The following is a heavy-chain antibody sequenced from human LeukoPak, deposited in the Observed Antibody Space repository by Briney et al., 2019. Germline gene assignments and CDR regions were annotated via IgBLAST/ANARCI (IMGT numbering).Heavy chain of an antibody. CDR3: AKLTPYGSGSYYNQRLDF. CDR2: ISGNGGNT. V-gene: IGHV3-23*01. D-gene: IGHD3-10*01. J-gene: IGHJ4*02. CDR1: GFTFSSSA. Sequence: QPGGSLRLSCAASGFTFSSSAMNWVRQAPGKGLEWVSTISGNGGNTYYADSVKGRFTISRDNSKNTLYLQMNSLRAEDTAVYYCAKLTPYGSGSYYNQRLDFWGQGTLVTVSS.